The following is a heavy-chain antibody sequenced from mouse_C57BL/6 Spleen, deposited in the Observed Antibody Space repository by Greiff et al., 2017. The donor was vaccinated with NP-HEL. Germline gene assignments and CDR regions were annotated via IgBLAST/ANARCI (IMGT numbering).Heavy chain of an antibody. V-gene: IGHV1-72*01. D-gene: IGHD1-1*01. Sequence: QVQLQQPGAELVKPGASVKLSCKASGYTFTSYWMHWVKQRPGRGLEWIGRIDPNRGGTKYNEKFKSKATLTVDKPSSTAYMQLSSLTSEDSAVYYCAREFITTVVAVYYYAMDYWGQGTSVTVSS. CDR1: GYTFTSYW. CDR3: AREFITTVVAVYYYAMDY. J-gene: IGHJ4*01. CDR2: IDPNRGGT.